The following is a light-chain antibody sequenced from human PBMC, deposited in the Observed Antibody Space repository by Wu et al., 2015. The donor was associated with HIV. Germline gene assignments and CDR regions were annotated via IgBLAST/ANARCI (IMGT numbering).Light chain of an antibody. CDR2: AAS. J-gene: IGKJ5*01. Sequence: DPVSITCRASQGIRNDLGWYQQKPGKAPKLLIYAASTLQMGSHSRFSGSGSGTDFTLTISSLQPEDFATYYCLQDYTYPRITFGQGTRLEIK. CDR1: QGIRND. V-gene: IGKV1-6*01. CDR3: LQDYTYPRIT.